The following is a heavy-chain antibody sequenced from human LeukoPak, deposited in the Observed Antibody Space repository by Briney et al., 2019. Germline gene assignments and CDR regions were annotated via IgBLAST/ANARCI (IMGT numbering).Heavy chain of an antibody. D-gene: IGHD3-22*01. CDR1: GFTFSSYA. J-gene: IGHJ4*02. V-gene: IGHV3-23*01. Sequence: GGSLRLSCAASGFTFSSYAMSWVRQAPGKGLEWVSVISGSGGSTYYADSVKGRFTISRDNSKKTLYLQMNSLRAEDTAVYYCAKRFMVVVTHDDYVDYWGQGTLVTVSS. CDR2: ISGSGGST. CDR3: AKRFMVVVTHDDYVDY.